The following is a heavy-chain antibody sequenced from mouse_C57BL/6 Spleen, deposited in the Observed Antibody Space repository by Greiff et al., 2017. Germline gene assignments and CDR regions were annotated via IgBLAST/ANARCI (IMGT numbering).Heavy chain of an antibody. CDR2: IRSKSNNYAT. J-gene: IGHJ3*01. CDR1: GFSFNTYA. D-gene: IGHD1-1*01. V-gene: IGHV10-1*01. Sequence: EVKLQESGGGLVQPKGSLKLSCAASGFSFNTYAMNWVRQAPGKGLEWVARIRSKSNNYATYYADSVKDRFTISREDSERRLYVQMNNLKTEDTAMYYCVSPYYYGSSSGFADWGQGTLVTVSA. CDR3: VSPYYYGSSSGFAD.